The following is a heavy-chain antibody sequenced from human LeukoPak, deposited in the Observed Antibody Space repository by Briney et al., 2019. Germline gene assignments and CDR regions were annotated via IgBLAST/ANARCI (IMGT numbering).Heavy chain of an antibody. V-gene: IGHV3-48*01. CDR1: GFTFSSYS. D-gene: IGHD5-24*01. CDR3: ARDGARDGYNGPFDY. CDR2: ISSSSSTI. J-gene: IGHJ4*02. Sequence: GGSLRPSCAASGFTFSSYSMNWVRQAPGKGLEWVSYISSSSSTIYYADSVKGRFTISRDNSKNTLYLQMNSLRAEDTAVYYCARDGARDGYNGPFDYWGQGTLVTVSS.